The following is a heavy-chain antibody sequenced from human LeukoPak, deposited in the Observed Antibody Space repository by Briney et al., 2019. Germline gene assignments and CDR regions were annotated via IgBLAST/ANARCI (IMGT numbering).Heavy chain of an antibody. CDR3: ARDVGGGSLSGVFWDY. V-gene: IGHV1-2*02. D-gene: IGHD3-16*01. CDR2: INPNSGGT. J-gene: IGHJ4*02. CDR1: GYTFTGYY. Sequence: ASVKVSCKASGYTFTGYYMHWVRQAPGQGLEWMGWINPNSGGTNYAQKFQGRVTMTRDTSISTAYMELSRLRSDDTAVYYCARDVGGGSLSGVFWDYWGQGTLVTVSS.